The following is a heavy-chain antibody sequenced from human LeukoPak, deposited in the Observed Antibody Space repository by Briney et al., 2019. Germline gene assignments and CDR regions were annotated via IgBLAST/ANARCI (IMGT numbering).Heavy chain of an antibody. CDR3: ARDLLYSGSYPDAFDI. CDR1: GGSISSYY. Sequence: SETLSLTCTVSGGSISSYYWRWIRQPPGKGLEWIGYIYYSGSTNYNPSLKSRVTISVDTSKNQFSLKLSSVTAADTAVYYCARDLLYSGSYPDAFDIWGQGTMVTVSS. J-gene: IGHJ3*02. D-gene: IGHD1-26*01. CDR2: IYYSGST. V-gene: IGHV4-59*01.